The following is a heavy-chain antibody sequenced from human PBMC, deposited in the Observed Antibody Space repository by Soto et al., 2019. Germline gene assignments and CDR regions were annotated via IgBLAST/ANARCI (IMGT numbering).Heavy chain of an antibody. V-gene: IGHV3-30*18. D-gene: IGHD3-22*01. Sequence: QVQLVESGGGVVQPGRSLRLSCAASGFTFSTYGMHWVRQHPGKGLEWVAVTSSDGSTKHYADPVKGRFTISIDNFKNSLYLQRNSLRVEDTAGYYCANTMPTYSGDSRVRGALVDYWGQGPLVTVSS. CDR3: ANTMPTYSGDSRVRGALVDY. CDR2: TSSDGSTK. J-gene: IGHJ4*02. CDR1: GFTFSTYG.